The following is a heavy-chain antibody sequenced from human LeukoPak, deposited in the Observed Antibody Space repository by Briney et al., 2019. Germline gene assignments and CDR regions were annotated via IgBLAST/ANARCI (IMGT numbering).Heavy chain of an antibody. Sequence: ASVKVSCKASGYTFTGYYMHWVRQAPGQGLEWMGWINPNSGGTNYAQKFQGRVTMTRDTSISTAYMELSRLRSDDTAVYYCARDPTVGYSSGWYFNWFDYWGQGTLVTVYS. D-gene: IGHD6-19*01. CDR2: INPNSGGT. CDR1: GYTFTGYY. V-gene: IGHV1-2*02. CDR3: ARDPTVGYSSGWYFNWFDY. J-gene: IGHJ5*01.